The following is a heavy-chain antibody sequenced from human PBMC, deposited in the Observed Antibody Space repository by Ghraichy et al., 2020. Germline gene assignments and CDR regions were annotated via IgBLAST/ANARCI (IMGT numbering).Heavy chain of an antibody. V-gene: IGHV3-9*01. D-gene: IGHD1-26*01. CDR2: ISWNSDYI. Sequence: GGSLRLSCAASGFTFDDYAMHWVRQAPGKGLEWVSYISWNSDYIGYADSVKGRFTISRDNAKNSLYLQMNGLRVEDTAFYYCAKEGHMSSGSYVWGQGTLVTVSS. CDR1: GFTFDDYA. CDR3: AKEGHMSSGSYV. J-gene: IGHJ4*02.